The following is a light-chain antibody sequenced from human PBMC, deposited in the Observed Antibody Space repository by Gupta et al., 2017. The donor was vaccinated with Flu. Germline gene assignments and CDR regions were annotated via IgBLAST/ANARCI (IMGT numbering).Light chain of an antibody. CDR3: QQYKEWPPFT. J-gene: IGKJ2*01. CDR2: GAS. V-gene: IGKV3-15*01. CDR1: QSVGIS. Sequence: EVVMTQSPATLSVSPGETATLSCRASQSVGISLAWYQQKPGQAPRLLIHGASTRATDVPVRFSGSGYGTEFTLTISSRQPEDVAVYYCQQYKEWPPFTFGQGTKLEIK.